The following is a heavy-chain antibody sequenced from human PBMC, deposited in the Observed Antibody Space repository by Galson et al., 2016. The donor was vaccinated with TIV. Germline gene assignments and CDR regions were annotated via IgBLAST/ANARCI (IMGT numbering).Heavy chain of an antibody. J-gene: IGHJ6*03. V-gene: IGHV1-18*04. Sequence: SVKVSCKASGYTLSSYSLNWVRQAPGQGLEWVGWISGYNGNTNSAQKFQGRVTMTTDTSTNTAYMELRSLTSDDTAVYYCARMPTKTFSFWSGYDNQFHMDVWVKGSTVTVSS. CDR1: GYTLSSYS. D-gene: IGHD3-3*01. CDR3: ARMPTKTFSFWSGYDNQFHMDV. CDR2: ISGYNGNT.